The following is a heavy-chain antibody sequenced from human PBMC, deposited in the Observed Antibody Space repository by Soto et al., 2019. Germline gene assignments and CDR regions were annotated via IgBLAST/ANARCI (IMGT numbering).Heavy chain of an antibody. CDR2: ISSSSSTI. Sequence: GGSLRLSCAASGFTFSSYSMNWVRQAPGKGMEWVSYISSSSSTIYYADSVKGRFTISRDNAKNSLYLQMNSLRAEDTAVYYCARDQGPCGYWGQGTLVTVSS. J-gene: IGHJ4*02. CDR3: ARDQGPCGY. CDR1: GFTFSSYS. V-gene: IGHV3-48*01.